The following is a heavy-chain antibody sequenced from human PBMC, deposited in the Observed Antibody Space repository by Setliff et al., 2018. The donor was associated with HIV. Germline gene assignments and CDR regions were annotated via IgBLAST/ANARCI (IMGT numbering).Heavy chain of an antibody. Sequence: ASGKVSCKSSGYTFTSYTMHWVRQAPGQRLEWMGRINAGNGNTKYAQKFQGRVSITRDTSANTAYMELSSLRSEDTAVYYCARLVWVAEPYFDYWGQGTLVTVSS. J-gene: IGHJ4*02. D-gene: IGHD3-10*01. CDR3: ARLVWVAEPYFDY. CDR2: INAGNGNT. CDR1: GYTFTSYT. V-gene: IGHV1-3*01.